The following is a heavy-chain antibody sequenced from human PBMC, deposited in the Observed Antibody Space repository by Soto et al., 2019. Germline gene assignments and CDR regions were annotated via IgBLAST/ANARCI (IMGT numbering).Heavy chain of an antibody. Sequence: QVQLVQSGAEVKKPGASVKVSCKASGYSFTDYYMHWVRQAPGQGPEWLGWINPSTGVTHFAQKFQGWVTMTRDTSISTAYMELIRLTSDDTAVYYCVRSPGDFRYGMDVWGQGTTVTVSS. J-gene: IGHJ6*02. CDR3: VRSPGDFRYGMDV. D-gene: IGHD2-21*02. CDR1: GYSFTDYY. V-gene: IGHV1-2*04. CDR2: INPSTGVT.